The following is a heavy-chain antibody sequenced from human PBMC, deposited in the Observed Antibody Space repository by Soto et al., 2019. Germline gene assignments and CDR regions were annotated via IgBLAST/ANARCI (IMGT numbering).Heavy chain of an antibody. J-gene: IGHJ6*02. CDR3: AKSELYYYYGMDV. CDR2: ISYDGNNK. V-gene: IGHV3-30*18. CDR1: GFTFSNYA. Sequence: QVQLVESGGGMVQPGRSLRLSCAASGFTFSNYAMHWVRQAPGEGLEWAAVISYDGNNKYYADSAKGRFTISRDNSKNTLYLQMNSLRPEDTAVYYCAKSELYYYYGMDVWGQGTTVTVSS. D-gene: IGHD3-10*01.